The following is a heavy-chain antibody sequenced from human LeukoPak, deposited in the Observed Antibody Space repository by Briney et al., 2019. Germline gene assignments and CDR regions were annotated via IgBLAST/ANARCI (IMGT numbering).Heavy chain of an antibody. CDR2: ISGSGDST. CDR3: ARAPRDTVVIATAAPRTERVRRETKAPDY. Sequence: TGGSLRLSCAASGFTFSTYAVNWVRQAPGKGLEWVSTISGSGDSTYYADSVKGRFTISRDNVKNTLHLQMNSLRAEDTAVYYCARAPRDTVVIATAAPRTERVRRETKAPDYWGQGTLVTVSS. J-gene: IGHJ4*02. D-gene: IGHD2-15*01. CDR1: GFTFSTYA. V-gene: IGHV3-23*01.